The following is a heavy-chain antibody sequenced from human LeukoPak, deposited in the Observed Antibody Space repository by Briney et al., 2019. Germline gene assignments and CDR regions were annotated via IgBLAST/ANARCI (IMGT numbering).Heavy chain of an antibody. D-gene: IGHD2-2*01. CDR2: MSHDGTNK. Sequence: TGGSLRLSCAASGFTFSSYGMHWVRQAPGKGMEWVAVMSHDGTNKYYVDSVKGRFTVSRDNSKNTLYLQMNSLRTEDTAVYYFAKDLQVRYSSSGLDYWGQGTVVTVSS. CDR3: AKDLQVRYSSSGLDY. V-gene: IGHV3-30*18. J-gene: IGHJ4*02. CDR1: GFTFSSYG.